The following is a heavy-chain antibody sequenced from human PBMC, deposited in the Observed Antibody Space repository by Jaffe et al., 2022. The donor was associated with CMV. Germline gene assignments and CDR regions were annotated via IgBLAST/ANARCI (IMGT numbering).Heavy chain of an antibody. J-gene: IGHJ4*02. CDR2: IYSGGST. V-gene: IGHV3-53*02. Sequence: EVQLVETGGGLIQPGGSLRLSCAASGFTVSSNYMSWVRQAPGKGLEWVSVIYSGGSTYYADSVKGRFTISRDNSKNTLYLQMNSLRAEDTAVYYCARDLVSPPVDTAMVTAWGQGTLVTVSS. CDR1: GFTVSSNY. CDR3: ARDLVSPPVDTAMVTA. D-gene: IGHD5-18*01.